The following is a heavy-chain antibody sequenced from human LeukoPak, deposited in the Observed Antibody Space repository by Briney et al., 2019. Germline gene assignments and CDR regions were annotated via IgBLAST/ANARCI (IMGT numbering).Heavy chain of an antibody. CDR2: ISYDGSNK. D-gene: IGHD2-2*01. CDR1: GFTFSSYA. J-gene: IGHJ3*02. V-gene: IGHV3-30-3*02. Sequence: GGSLRLSCAASGFTFSSYAMHWVRQAPGKGLEWVAVISYDGSNKYYADSVKGRFTISRDNSKNTLYLQMNSLRAEDTAVYYCAKEGFSSTSWLNGPSAFDIWGQGTMVTVSS. CDR3: AKEGFSSTSWLNGPSAFDI.